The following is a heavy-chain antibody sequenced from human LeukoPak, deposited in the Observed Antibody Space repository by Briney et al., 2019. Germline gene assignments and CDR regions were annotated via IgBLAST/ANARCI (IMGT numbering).Heavy chain of an antibody. CDR2: IYHSGST. Sequence: SETLSLTCAVSGDSISSSNWWSWVRQPPGKGLEWIGEIYHSGSTNYNPSLKSRVTISVDKSKNQFSLKLSSVTAADTAVYYCATQIQDIVVVPAAIFDYWGQGTLVTVSS. CDR1: GDSISSSNW. V-gene: IGHV4-4*02. CDR3: ATQIQDIVVVPAAIFDY. D-gene: IGHD2-2*01. J-gene: IGHJ4*02.